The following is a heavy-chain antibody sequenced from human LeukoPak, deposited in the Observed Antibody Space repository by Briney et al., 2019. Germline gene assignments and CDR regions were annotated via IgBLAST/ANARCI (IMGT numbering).Heavy chain of an antibody. V-gene: IGHV4-38-2*01. CDR3: ARQAVAGVSD. J-gene: IGHJ4*02. Sequence: ELIGNIYHSRSTYSNPSLKRRVTISGETSKNKFSLTLSSVTAADTAVYYCARQAVAGVSDWGQGTLVTVSS. D-gene: IGHD6-19*01. CDR2: IYHSRST.